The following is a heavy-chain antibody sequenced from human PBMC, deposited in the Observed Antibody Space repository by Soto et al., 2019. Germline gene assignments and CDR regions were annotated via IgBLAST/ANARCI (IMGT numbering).Heavy chain of an antibody. CDR2: IDGSGGIT. Sequence: QLLQSGGGLVQPGGSLPLSFAPSGFPLVTTAMSWVRQAPGEGLEWVSTIDGSGGITYYADSVKGRFTISRDNSRNTVYLQMNSLRGDDTALYYCVKNSGWFNTWGQGALVTVSS. J-gene: IGHJ5*02. CDR1: GFPLVTTA. D-gene: IGHD3-10*01. V-gene: IGHV3-23*01. CDR3: VKNSGWFNT.